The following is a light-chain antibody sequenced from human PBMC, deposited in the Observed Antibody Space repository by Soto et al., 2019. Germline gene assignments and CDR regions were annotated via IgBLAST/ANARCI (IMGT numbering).Light chain of an antibody. CDR2: KAS. Sequence: DIQMTRSPSTLSASVGDRVTITCRASQNINDLLAWYQQKPGKAPNLLIYKASSLESGVPSRFSGSGYGTEFTLTISSLQPDDFATFYCQQYSTYSRAFGQGTKVDIK. V-gene: IGKV1-5*03. CDR1: QNINDL. CDR3: QQYSTYSRA. J-gene: IGKJ1*01.